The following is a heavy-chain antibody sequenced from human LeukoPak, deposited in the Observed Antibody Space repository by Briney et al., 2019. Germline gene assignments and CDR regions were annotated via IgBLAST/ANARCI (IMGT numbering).Heavy chain of an antibody. Sequence: PSETLSLTCTVSGGSISSYYWSWIWQPPGKGLEWIGYIYYSGSTNYDPSLKSRVTISVDTSKNQFSLKLSSVTAADTAVYYCARVVGAWYSSSWAEDYYYYMDVWGKGTTVTVSS. J-gene: IGHJ6*03. V-gene: IGHV4-59*01. D-gene: IGHD6-13*01. CDR3: ARVVGAWYSSSWAEDYYYYMDV. CDR1: GGSISSYY. CDR2: IYYSGST.